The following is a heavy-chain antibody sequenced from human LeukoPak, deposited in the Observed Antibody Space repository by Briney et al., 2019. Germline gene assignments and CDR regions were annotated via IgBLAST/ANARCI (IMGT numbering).Heavy chain of an antibody. D-gene: IGHD6-19*01. Sequence: ASVKVSCKASGYTFTSYGISWVRQAPGQGLEWMGWISAYNGNTNFAQNLQVRVTMTTDTSTSTAYMELRSLRSDDTALYYCARDSIAVDRSGFDYWGQGTLVTVSS. CDR3: ARDSIAVDRSGFDY. CDR2: ISAYNGNT. CDR1: GYTFTSYG. V-gene: IGHV1-18*01. J-gene: IGHJ4*02.